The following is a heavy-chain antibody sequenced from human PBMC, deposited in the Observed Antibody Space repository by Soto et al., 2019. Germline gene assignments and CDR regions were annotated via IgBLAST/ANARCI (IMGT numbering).Heavy chain of an antibody. CDR2: ISGSGGST. Sequence: EVQLLESGGGLVPPGGSLRRSCAASGCNFSSYAMSWVRQAPGKGLEWVSAISGSGGSTYYADSVKGRFTISRDNSKNTLYLQMNSLRAEDTAVYYCAKGSSWYEVGWEDLNWFDHWGKGTLVTVSS. D-gene: IGHD6-13*01. J-gene: IGHJ5*02. CDR3: AKGSSWYEVGWEDLNWFDH. V-gene: IGHV3-23*01. CDR1: GCNFSSYA.